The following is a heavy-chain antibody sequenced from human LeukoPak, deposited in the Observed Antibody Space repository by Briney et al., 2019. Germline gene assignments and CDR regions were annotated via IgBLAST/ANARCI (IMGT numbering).Heavy chain of an antibody. V-gene: IGHV3-23*01. CDR3: ARDWFGEFFFDY. J-gene: IGHJ4*02. D-gene: IGHD3-10*01. CDR1: GITLSNYG. Sequence: GGSLRLSCAVSGITLSNYGMSWVRQAPGKGLEWVAGISDSGGNTKYADSVKGRFTISRDNPKNTLYLQMNSLRAEDTAVYYCARDWFGEFFFDYWGQGTLVTVSS. CDR2: ISDSGGNT.